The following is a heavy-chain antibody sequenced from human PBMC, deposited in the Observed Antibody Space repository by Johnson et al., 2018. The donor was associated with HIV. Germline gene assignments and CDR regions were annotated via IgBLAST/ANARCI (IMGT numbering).Heavy chain of an antibody. CDR1: GFTFGTYW. CDR2: INLDGSDK. Sequence: MLLVESGGTLVQPGGSLRLSCVASGFTFGTYWMTWVRQAPGKGLEWVATINLDGSDKYYLGSVKGRFTISRDNARNSLHLQMNSLRAEDTAVYYCARKGDAFDFWGQGTKVTVSS. CDR3: ARKGDAFDF. J-gene: IGHJ3*01. V-gene: IGHV3-7*05.